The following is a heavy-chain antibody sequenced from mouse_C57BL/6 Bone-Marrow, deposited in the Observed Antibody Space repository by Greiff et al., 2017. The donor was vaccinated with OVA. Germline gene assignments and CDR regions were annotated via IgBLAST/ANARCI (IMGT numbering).Heavy chain of an antibody. V-gene: IGHV14-4*01. CDR1: GFNIKDDY. Sequence: LQQSGAELVRPGASVKLSCTASGFNIKDDYMHWVKQRPEQGLEWIGWIDPENGDTEYASKFQGKATITADTSSNTAYLQLSSLTSEDTAVYYCTIYPSYSNYPAWFAYWGQGTLVTVSA. CDR2: IDPENGDT. J-gene: IGHJ3*01. D-gene: IGHD2-5*01. CDR3: TIYPSYSNYPAWFAY.